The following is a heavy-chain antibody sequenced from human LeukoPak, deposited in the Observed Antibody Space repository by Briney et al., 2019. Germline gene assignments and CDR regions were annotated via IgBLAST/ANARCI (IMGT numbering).Heavy chain of an antibody. J-gene: IGHJ6*02. D-gene: IGHD2-15*01. CDR2: ISAYNGNT. V-gene: IGHV1-18*01. CDR3: ARAMVVAATYHYYYGMDV. Sequence: ASVTVSCTASGYTFTSYGISWVRQAPGQGLEWMGWISAYNGNTNYAQKLQGRVTMTTDTPTSTAYMELRSLRSDDTAVYYCARAMVVAATYHYYYGMDVWGQGTTVTVSS. CDR1: GYTFTSYG.